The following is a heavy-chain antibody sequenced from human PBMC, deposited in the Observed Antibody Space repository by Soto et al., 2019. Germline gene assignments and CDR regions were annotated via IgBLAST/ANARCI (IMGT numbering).Heavy chain of an antibody. D-gene: IGHD3-22*01. CDR2: IYYRGST. Sequence: SETLSLTCTVSGGSISSGGYYWSWIRQHPGKGLEWIGYIYYRGSTYYNPSLKSRVTISVDTSKNQFSLKLSSVTAADTAVYYCARDSFPGDSSGYYTNYYYGMDVWGQGTTVTVSS. J-gene: IGHJ6*02. CDR3: ARDSFPGDSSGYYTNYYYGMDV. CDR1: GGSISSGGYY. V-gene: IGHV4-31*03.